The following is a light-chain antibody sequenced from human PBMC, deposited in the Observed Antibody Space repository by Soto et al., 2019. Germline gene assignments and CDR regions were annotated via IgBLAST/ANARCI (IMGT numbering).Light chain of an antibody. CDR2: GAS. CDR3: QQYGSSPPYT. J-gene: IGKJ2*01. CDR1: QSVSSRY. V-gene: IGKV3-20*01. Sequence: EIVLTQSPGTLPLSPGERATLSCRASQSVSSRYLAWYQQKPGQAPSLLIYGASSRATGIPDRFSGGGSGTDFTLTISRLEPEDFAVYYCQQYGSSPPYTFGQGTKLEIK.